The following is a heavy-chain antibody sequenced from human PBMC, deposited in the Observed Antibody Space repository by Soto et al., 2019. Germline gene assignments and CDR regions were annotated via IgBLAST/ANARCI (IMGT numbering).Heavy chain of an antibody. J-gene: IGHJ4*02. V-gene: IGHV4-39*01. D-gene: IGHD2-8*01. CDR3: ARRLECTNGVCYTFDY. CDR1: GGSISSSSYY. CDR2: IYYSGST. Sequence: LSLTCTVSGGSISSSSYYWGWIRQPPGKGLGWIGSIYYSGSTYYNPSLKSRVTISVDTSKNQFSLKLSSVTAADTAVYYCARRLECTNGVCYTFDYWGQGTLVTVSS.